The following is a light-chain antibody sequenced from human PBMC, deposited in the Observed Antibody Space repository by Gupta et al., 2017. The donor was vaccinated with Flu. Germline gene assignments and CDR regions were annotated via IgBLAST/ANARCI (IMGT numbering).Light chain of an antibody. Sequence: SALTHSASVSASPGQSITISCTGTSSDAGGYNYVPWYQQHPGKAPKLMIYEVSNRPPGVSNRFSGSKSGNTASLTISGLQAEDDADYYCSSYTSSITWVVFGGGTKLTVL. V-gene: IGLV2-14*01. CDR3: SSYTSSITWVV. J-gene: IGLJ2*01. CDR1: SSDAGGYNY. CDR2: EVS.